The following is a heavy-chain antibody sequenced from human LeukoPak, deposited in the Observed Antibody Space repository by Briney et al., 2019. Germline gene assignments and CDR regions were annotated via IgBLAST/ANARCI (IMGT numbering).Heavy chain of an antibody. Sequence: GGSLRLSCTASGFTFDNFAMHWVRQAPGKGLEWVAVIFYDGTIYYYADSVKGRFTISRDNSKNTLYLQMRSLRPDDTAVYYCARYRPYNYDTISSLAEYFHHWGQGTLVIVSS. CDR2: IFYDGTIY. D-gene: IGHD3-22*01. CDR1: GFTFDNFA. J-gene: IGHJ1*01. CDR3: ARYRPYNYDTISSLAEYFHH. V-gene: IGHV3-30*04.